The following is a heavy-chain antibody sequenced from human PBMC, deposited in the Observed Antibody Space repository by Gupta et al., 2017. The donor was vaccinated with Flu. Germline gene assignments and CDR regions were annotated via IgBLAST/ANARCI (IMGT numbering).Heavy chain of an antibody. J-gene: IGHJ6*02. V-gene: IGHV3-33*01. CDR3: ARGKTILGYCSSTSCSGAGMDV. Sequence: WYDGSNKYYADSVKGRFTISRDNSKNTLYLQMNSLRAEDTAVYYCARGKTILGYCSSTSCSGAGMDVWGQGTTVTVSS. D-gene: IGHD2-2*01. CDR2: WYDGSNK.